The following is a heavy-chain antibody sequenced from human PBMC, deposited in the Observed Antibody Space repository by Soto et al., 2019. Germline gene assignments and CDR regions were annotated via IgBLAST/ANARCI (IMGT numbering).Heavy chain of an antibody. Sequence: GSLRLSCAASGFTFSSYWMHWVRQAPGRGLEWVSRINSDGTSTNYADSVKGRFTISRDNAKDTLYLQMDSLRAEDTAVYYCARGLGGADDYWGQGTLVTVSS. D-gene: IGHD3-16*01. CDR1: GFTFSSYW. CDR3: ARGLGGADDY. V-gene: IGHV3-74*01. J-gene: IGHJ4*02. CDR2: INSDGTST.